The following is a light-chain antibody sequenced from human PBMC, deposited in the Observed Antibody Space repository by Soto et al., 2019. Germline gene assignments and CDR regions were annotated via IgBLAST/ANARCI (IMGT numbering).Light chain of an antibody. J-gene: IGLJ1*01. CDR1: SSNIESNT. Sequence: QSALTQPPSASGTPGQRVTISCSGSSSNIESNTVYWYQQLPGMAPRLLIHTNARRPSGVPDRFSGSKSGTSAALAISGLQSWDEADYYCLAWDDSLNGNLFGTGTKVTVL. V-gene: IGLV1-44*01. CDR2: TNA. CDR3: LAWDDSLNGNL.